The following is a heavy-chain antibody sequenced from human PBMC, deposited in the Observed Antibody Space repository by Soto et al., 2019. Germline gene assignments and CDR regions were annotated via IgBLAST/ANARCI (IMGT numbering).Heavy chain of an antibody. CDR1: GGSISSYY. CDR3: ARDSSIYSYGYRGGLRLEYYYYMDV. CDR2: IYYSGST. V-gene: IGHV4-59*01. Sequence: SETLSLTCTVSGGSISSYYWSWIRQPPGKGLEWIGYIYYSGSTNYNPSLKSRVTISVDTSKNQFSLKLSSVTAADTAVYYCARDSSIYSYGYRGGLRLEYYYYMDVWGKGTTVTVSS. J-gene: IGHJ6*03. D-gene: IGHD5-18*01.